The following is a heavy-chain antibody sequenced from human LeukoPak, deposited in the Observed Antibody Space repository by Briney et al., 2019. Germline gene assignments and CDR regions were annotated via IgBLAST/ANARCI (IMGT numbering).Heavy chain of an antibody. CDR1: GFTFSSYG. V-gene: IGHV3-30*18. CDR3: AKDRTWKSATSQY. Sequence: PGGSLKLSCAASGFTFSSYGMHWVRQAPGKGLEWVAVISYDGSNKYYADSVKGRFTISRDNSKNTLYLQMNSLRAEDTAVYYCAKDRTWKSATSQYWRQGTLVTVSS. J-gene: IGHJ4*02. CDR2: ISYDGSNK. D-gene: IGHD6-25*01.